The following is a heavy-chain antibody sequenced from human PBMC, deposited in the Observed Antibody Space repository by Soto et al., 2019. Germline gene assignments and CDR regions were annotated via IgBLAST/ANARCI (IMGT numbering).Heavy chain of an antibody. V-gene: IGHV3-7*01. CDR3: AGSSGWHLTFY. Sequence: HPGGSLRLSCAASGFTFSSFWMIWVRQAPGKGLEWVANIKQDGSDTHYVPSVKGRFTISRDNAKNSLYLQMSSLTVEDTAVYYCAGSSGWHLTFYWGQGTLVTVSS. CDR1: GFTFSSFW. D-gene: IGHD6-19*01. CDR2: IKQDGSDT. J-gene: IGHJ4*02.